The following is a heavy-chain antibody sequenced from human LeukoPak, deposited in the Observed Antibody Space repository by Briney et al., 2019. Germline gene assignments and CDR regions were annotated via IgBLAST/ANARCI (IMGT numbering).Heavy chain of an antibody. D-gene: IGHD2-2*01. V-gene: IGHV4-38-2*01. CDR3: TCSSSSPTEY. CDR1: GYSISSGYY. J-gene: IGHJ4*02. Sequence: ASETLSLTCAVSGYSISSGYYWGWIRQPPGKGLEWIGSIYHSGSTYYNPSLRSRVTISVDTSKNQFSLKLSSVTAADTAVYYCTCSSSSPTEYWGQGTLVTVSS. CDR2: IYHSGST.